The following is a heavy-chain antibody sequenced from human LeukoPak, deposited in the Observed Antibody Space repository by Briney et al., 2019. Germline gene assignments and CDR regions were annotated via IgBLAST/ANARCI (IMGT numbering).Heavy chain of an antibody. Sequence: SVKVSCKASGYTFTSYAMHWVRQAPGQRLEWIGWIVVGSGNTNYAQKFQERVTITRDMSTSTAYMELSSLRSEDTAVYYCAATYYYDSSGHNWFDPWGQGTLVTVSS. CDR1: GYTFTSYA. D-gene: IGHD3-22*01. CDR2: IVVGSGNT. V-gene: IGHV1-58*02. CDR3: AATYYYDSSGHNWFDP. J-gene: IGHJ5*02.